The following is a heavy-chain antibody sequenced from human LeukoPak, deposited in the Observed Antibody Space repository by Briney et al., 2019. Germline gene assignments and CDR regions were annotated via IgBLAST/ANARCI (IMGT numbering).Heavy chain of an antibody. Sequence: GGSLRLSCAASGFTFSSYGMHWVRQAPGKGLEWGAVISYDGSNKYYAESVKGRVTISRDNSKNTLYLQMNSLRDEDTAVYYCAKENNYDFWSGYLFDYWGQGTLVTVSS. V-gene: IGHV3-30*18. J-gene: IGHJ4*02. CDR3: AKENNYDFWSGYLFDY. CDR2: ISYDGSNK. D-gene: IGHD3-3*01. CDR1: GFTFSSYG.